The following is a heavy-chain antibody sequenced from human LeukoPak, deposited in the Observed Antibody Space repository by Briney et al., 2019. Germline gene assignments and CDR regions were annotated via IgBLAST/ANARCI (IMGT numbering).Heavy chain of an antibody. J-gene: IGHJ4*02. CDR1: GFTFISYG. CDR3: ARDRYRITIFGAAPYYFDY. D-gene: IGHD3-3*01. V-gene: IGHV3-33*01. Sequence: GGSLRLSGAGSGFTFISYGMHWVRQAPGKGLEGGAVIWYDGSNKYYADSVKGRFTISRDNSKNTLYLQMNSLRAEDTAVYYCARDRYRITIFGAAPYYFDYWGQGTLVTVSS. CDR2: IWYDGSNK.